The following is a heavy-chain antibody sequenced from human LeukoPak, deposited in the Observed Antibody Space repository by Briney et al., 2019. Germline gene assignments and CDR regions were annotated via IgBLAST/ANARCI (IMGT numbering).Heavy chain of an antibody. V-gene: IGHV3-53*01. CDR3: ARVVVAAAGTFDP. Sequence: GGSLGLSCAASGFTVSSNYMSWVRQAPGKGLEWVSVIYSGGSTYYADSVKGRFTISRDNSKNTLYLQMNSLRAEDTAVYYCARVVVAAAGTFDPWGQGTLVTVSS. CDR1: GFTVSSNY. D-gene: IGHD6-13*01. J-gene: IGHJ5*02. CDR2: IYSGGST.